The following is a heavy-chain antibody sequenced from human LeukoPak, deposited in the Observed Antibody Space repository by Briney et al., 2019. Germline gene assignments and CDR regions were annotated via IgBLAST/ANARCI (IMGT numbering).Heavy chain of an antibody. D-gene: IGHD7-27*01. Sequence: GGSLRLSCAASGFTVSSNYMSWVRQAPGKGLEWVSVIYSGGSTYYADSVKGRLTISRDNSKNTLYLQMNSLRAEDTAVYYCARAALTGDAAFDYWGQGTLVTVSS. J-gene: IGHJ4*02. V-gene: IGHV3-66*01. CDR1: GFTVSSNY. CDR3: ARAALTGDAAFDY. CDR2: IYSGGST.